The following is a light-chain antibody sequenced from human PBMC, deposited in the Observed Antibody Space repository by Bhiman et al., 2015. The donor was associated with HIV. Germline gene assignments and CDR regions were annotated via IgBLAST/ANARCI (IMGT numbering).Light chain of an antibody. CDR1: SSNLGANYD. V-gene: IGLV1-40*01. J-gene: IGLJ1*01. CDR2: GNN. Sequence: QSVLTQPPVVSGAPGQRVTISCTGSSSNLGANYDVHWYQQLPGTAPKLLIYGNNNRASGVSNRFSASKSGNTASLTISGLQAEDEADYYCNSYTSSSSPYVFGSGTKVTVL. CDR3: NSYTSSSSPYV.